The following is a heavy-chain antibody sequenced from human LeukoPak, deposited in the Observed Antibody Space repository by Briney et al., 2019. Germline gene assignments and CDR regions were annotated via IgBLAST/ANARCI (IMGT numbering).Heavy chain of an antibody. D-gene: IGHD3-10*01. J-gene: IGHJ5*02. CDR1: GFTFSSYS. V-gene: IGHV3-21*01. Sequence: GALRLSCAASGFTFSSYSTNWVRQAPGKGLEWVSSISSSSSYIYYADSVKGRFTISRDNAKNSLYLQMNSLRAEDTAVYYCVTSMVRGVILHWFDPWGQGTLVTVSS. CDR3: VTSMVRGVILHWFDP. CDR2: ISSSSSYI.